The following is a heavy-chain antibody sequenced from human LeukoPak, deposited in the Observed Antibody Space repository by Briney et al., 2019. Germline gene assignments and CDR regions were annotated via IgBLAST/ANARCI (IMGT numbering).Heavy chain of an antibody. CDR1: GYTFTDYY. V-gene: IGHV1-2*02. J-gene: IGHJ5*02. CDR3: ARATLSPPSFTNRWCSEWFDP. CDR2: INPKSGGT. Sequence: GASVKVSCKASGYTFTDYYMHWVRQAPGQGLEWMGWINPKSGGTIYAHKLQDRVTMTTDTSTNTAYMELRSLRSDDTAVYYCARATLSPPSFTNRWCSEWFDPWGQGTLVTVSS. D-gene: IGHD2-21*01.